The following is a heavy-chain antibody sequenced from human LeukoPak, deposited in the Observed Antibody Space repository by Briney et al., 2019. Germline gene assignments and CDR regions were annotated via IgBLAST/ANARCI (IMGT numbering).Heavy chain of an antibody. CDR1: GGAFSSYA. J-gene: IGHJ3*02. Sequence: GASVKVSCKASGGAFSSYAISWVRQAPGQGLEWMGRIIPIFGTANYAQKFQGRATITTDESTSTAYMELSSLRSEDTAVYYCASLSDFKLAFDIWGQGTMVTVSS. CDR3: ASLSDFKLAFDI. CDR2: IIPIFGTA. D-gene: IGHD3-3*01. V-gene: IGHV1-69*05.